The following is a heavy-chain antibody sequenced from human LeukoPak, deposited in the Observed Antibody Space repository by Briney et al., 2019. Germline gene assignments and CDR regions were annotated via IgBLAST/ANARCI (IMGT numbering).Heavy chain of an antibody. CDR1: GGSISSYY. CDR3: SRLRNGYDSKPYYHGMDV. D-gene: IGHD5-12*01. CDR2: IYYSGST. V-gene: IGHV4-59*03. Sequence: SETLSLTCTVSGGSISSYYWSWIRQPPGKGLEWIGYIYYSGSTNYNPSLKSRVTISVDTSKNQFSLKLSSVTAADTAVYYCSRLRNGYDSKPYYHGMDVWGQGTTVTVSS. J-gene: IGHJ6*02.